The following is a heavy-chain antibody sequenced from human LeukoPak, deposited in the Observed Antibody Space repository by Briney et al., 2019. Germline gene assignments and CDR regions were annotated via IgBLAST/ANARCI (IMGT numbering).Heavy chain of an antibody. V-gene: IGHV4-34*01. D-gene: IGHD3-16*02. CDR2: INHGGNA. CDR3: AIGELSPFDY. CDR1: GXSFSNYY. J-gene: IGHJ4*02. Sequence: SETLSLTCAVYGXSFSNYYWSWIRQPPGKGLEWIGEINHGGNANYNPSLKSRVTISVDTSKNQFSLKLSSVTAAGTAVYYCAIGELSPFDYWGQGTLVTVSS.